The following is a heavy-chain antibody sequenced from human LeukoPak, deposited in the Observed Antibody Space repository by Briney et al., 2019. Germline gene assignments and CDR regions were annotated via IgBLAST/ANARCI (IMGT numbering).Heavy chain of an antibody. Sequence: SVKVSCKASGGTFSIYAISWVRQAPGQGLEWMGGIIPIFGTANYAQKFQGRVTITTDESTSTAYMELSSLRSEDTAVYYCASLGDGFTTTDYWGQGTLVTVSS. CDR2: IIPIFGTA. D-gene: IGHD5-24*01. V-gene: IGHV1-69*05. CDR3: ASLGDGFTTTDY. J-gene: IGHJ4*02. CDR1: GGTFSIYA.